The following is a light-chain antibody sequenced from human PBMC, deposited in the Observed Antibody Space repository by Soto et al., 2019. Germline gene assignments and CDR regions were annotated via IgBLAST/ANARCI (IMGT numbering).Light chain of an antibody. Sequence: QSALTQPASVSGSPGQSITISCTGTSSDVGGYNYVSWYQCHPGKAPKVMIYGVNNRSSGVSNRFSGSKSGNTASLTISGLQAEDEAHYYCASYTSSSTLEFGGGTKLTVL. V-gene: IGLV2-14*01. CDR3: ASYTSSSTLE. J-gene: IGLJ3*02. CDR2: GVN. CDR1: SSDVGGYNY.